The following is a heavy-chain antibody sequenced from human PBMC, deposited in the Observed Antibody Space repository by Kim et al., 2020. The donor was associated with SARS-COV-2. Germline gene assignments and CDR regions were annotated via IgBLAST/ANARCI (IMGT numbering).Heavy chain of an antibody. D-gene: IGHD1-1*01. V-gene: IGHV3-23*01. J-gene: IGHJ4*01. CDR1: GFTFTSYA. Sequence: GGSLRLSCAGSGFTFTSYAMSWVRQAPGKGLEWVSGISGNAANAYYADSVKGRFTISRDNSKNTLYLQMNSLRGEDTALYYCAKDLRSPNWNHRLDCWG. CDR2: ISGNAANA. CDR3: AKDLRSPNWNHRLDC.